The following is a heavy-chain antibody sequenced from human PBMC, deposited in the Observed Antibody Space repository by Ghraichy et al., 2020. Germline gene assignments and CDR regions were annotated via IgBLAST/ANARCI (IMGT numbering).Heavy chain of an antibody. V-gene: IGHV1-2*02. CDR3: ARAFVLYSTDFDY. CDR2: INPNSGGT. D-gene: IGHD4-11*01. Sequence: ASVKVSCKASRYTFTGYYMHWVRQAPGQGLEWMGWINPNSGGTNYAQKFQGRVTMTRDTSISTAYMELSRLRSDDTAVYYCARAFVLYSTDFDYWGQGTLVTVSS. CDR1: RYTFTGYY. J-gene: IGHJ4*02.